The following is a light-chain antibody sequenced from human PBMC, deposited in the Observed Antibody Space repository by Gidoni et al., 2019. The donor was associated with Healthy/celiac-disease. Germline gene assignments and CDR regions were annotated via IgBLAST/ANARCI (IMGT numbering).Light chain of an antibody. CDR1: KSVSSIY. CDR3: QQYGSSPRT. V-gene: IGKV3D-20*01. Sequence: EIVLTQSPATLSLSPGERATLSCGASKSVSSIYLAWYQHKPVLAPRLLIYDASSMATGIPYRVSGSGSGTDFTLTISRLEPEDFAVYYCQQYGSSPRTFGQGTKVEIK. CDR2: DAS. J-gene: IGKJ1*01.